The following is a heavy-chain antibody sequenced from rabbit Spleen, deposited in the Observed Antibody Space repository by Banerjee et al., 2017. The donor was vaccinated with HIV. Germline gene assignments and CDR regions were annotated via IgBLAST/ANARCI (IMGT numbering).Heavy chain of an antibody. V-gene: IGHV1S40*01. CDR1: GFDFSSSYY. J-gene: IGHJ4*01. CDR3: ARDDSFILYNLGL. Sequence: QSLEESGGGLVQPEGSLTLTCTASGFDFSSSYYIYWVRQAPGKGLEWIACIYTGSSSGTWYASWANGRFTISKASSTTVTLKMTSLTAADTATYFCARDDSFILYNLGLWGPGTLVTVS. CDR2: IYTGSSSGT. D-gene: IGHD1-1*01.